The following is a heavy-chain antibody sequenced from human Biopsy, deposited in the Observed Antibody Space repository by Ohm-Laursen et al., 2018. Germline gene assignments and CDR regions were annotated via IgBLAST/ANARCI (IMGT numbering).Heavy chain of an antibody. Sequence: SSVKVSCKVIGGTFSASGISWVRLAPGHGLEFVGGIIPIFQTTHYAQSFQGRVTIVADKSTSTAYMELSSLRSDDTAVYYCARGRRLPAAISSYYYAMDVWGQGTTVTVSS. D-gene: IGHD2-2*01. J-gene: IGHJ6*02. CDR2: IIPIFQTT. CDR3: ARGRRLPAAISSYYYAMDV. V-gene: IGHV1-69*06. CDR1: GGTFSASG.